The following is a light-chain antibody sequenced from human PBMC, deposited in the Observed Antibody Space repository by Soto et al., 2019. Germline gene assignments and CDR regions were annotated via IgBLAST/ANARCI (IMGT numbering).Light chain of an antibody. CDR3: QQYVDLPPT. Sequence: IRMTQSPSSFSASTGDRVTLTCRASQGISRWLAWYQQKPGKAPKLLIYDASNLETGVPSRFSGSGSGTDFTFTISSLQPEDIATYYCQQYVDLPPTFGGGTKVDIK. CDR2: DAS. J-gene: IGKJ4*01. V-gene: IGKV1-33*01. CDR1: QGISRW.